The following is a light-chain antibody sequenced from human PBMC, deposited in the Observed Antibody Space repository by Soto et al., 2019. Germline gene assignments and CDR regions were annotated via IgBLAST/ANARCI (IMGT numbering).Light chain of an antibody. CDR2: DVS. CDR3: CSYAGNYNWV. Sequence: QSVLTQPRSVSGSPGQSVTISCTGASSDVGGYNYVSWYQHHPGKAPKFMIYDVSKRPSGVPDRFSGSKSGNTASLTISGLQAEDEADYFCCSYAGNYNWVFGTGTKVTVL. CDR1: SSDVGGYNY. J-gene: IGLJ1*01. V-gene: IGLV2-11*01.